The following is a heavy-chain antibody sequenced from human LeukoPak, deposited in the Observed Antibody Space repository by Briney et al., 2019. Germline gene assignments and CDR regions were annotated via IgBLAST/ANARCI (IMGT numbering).Heavy chain of an antibody. J-gene: IGHJ3*02. CDR3: TRVWGTYYDFWSGYYGAFDI. V-gene: IGHV1-8*01. D-gene: IGHD3-3*01. CDR2: MNPNSGNT. CDR1: GYTFTSYD. Sequence: ASVKVSCKASGYTFTSYDINWVRQATGQGLEWMGWMNPNSGNTGYAQKFQGRVTMTRNTSISTAYMELSRLRSDDTAVYYCTRVWGTYYDFWSGYYGAFDIWGQGTMVTVSS.